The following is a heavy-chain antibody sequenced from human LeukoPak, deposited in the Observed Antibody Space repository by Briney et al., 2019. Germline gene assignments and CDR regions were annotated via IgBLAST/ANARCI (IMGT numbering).Heavy chain of an antibody. Sequence: SDSLSLTCAVSGYSITSSSWWGWIRQPPGKGLEWIGYIYHSGTTYYNPSLQSRVTMSVDTSKNQFSLKLSSVTAVDTAVYYCARKENVYYYFDYWGQGTLATVSS. D-gene: IGHD3-10*01. CDR2: IYHSGTT. V-gene: IGHV4-28*01. CDR1: GYSITSSSW. CDR3: ARKENVYYYFDY. J-gene: IGHJ4*02.